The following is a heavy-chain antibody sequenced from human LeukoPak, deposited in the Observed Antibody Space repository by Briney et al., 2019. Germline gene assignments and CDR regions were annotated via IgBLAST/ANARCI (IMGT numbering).Heavy chain of an antibody. CDR3: AKDRYTSSSHRVDY. J-gene: IGHJ4*02. D-gene: IGHD6-6*01. Sequence: GGSLRLSCAASGFTFSSYAMNWVRQAPGKGLEWVSVVSGSGDTTSYADSVKGRFTISRDNSKSTLYLQMNSLRAEDTAVYYCAKDRYTSSSHRVDYRGQGTLVTVSS. CDR1: GFTFSSYA. CDR2: VSGSGDTT. V-gene: IGHV3-23*01.